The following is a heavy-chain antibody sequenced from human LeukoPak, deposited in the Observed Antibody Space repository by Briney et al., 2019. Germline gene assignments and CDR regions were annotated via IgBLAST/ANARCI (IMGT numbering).Heavy chain of an antibody. D-gene: IGHD3-3*01. Sequence: GGSLRLLRAASGLTFHDYGMTWVRQVPGKGLEWVSYNDRRGSYMCYTDSVKGRFIISGDNAKDSLYLQMNSLRAEDTAVYYCARGITSGPRRYDVRNFDYWGQGTPVTVSS. V-gene: IGHV3-21*06. CDR1: GLTFHDYG. J-gene: IGHJ4*02. CDR2: NDRRGSYM. CDR3: ARGITSGPRRYDVRNFDY.